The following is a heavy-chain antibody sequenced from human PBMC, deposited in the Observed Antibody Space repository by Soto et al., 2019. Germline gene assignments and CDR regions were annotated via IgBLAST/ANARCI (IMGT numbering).Heavy chain of an antibody. V-gene: IGHV4-39*01. CDR3: ARGYDILTGPLDY. D-gene: IGHD3-9*01. J-gene: IGHJ4*02. Sequence: LSLTCTVSGGSITSSSFYWGWIRQPPGKGLEWIGIIYYSGSTYCNPSLKSRVTISVDTSKSQFSLNLNSVTAADTAVYYCARGYDILTGPLDYWGPGTLVTVSS. CDR2: IYYSGST. CDR1: GGSITSSSFY.